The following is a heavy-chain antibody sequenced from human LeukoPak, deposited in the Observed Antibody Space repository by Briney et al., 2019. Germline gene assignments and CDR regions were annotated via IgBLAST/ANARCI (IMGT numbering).Heavy chain of an antibody. CDR1: GFTFSSYA. CDR3: TWEIRFAEYFQH. CDR2: ISGSGGST. D-gene: IGHD3-16*01. Sequence: GGSLRLSCAASGFTFSSYAMSWVRQAPGKGLEWVSAISGSGGSTYYADSVKGRFTISRDNSKNTLYLQMNSLRAEDTAVYYCTWEIRFAEYFQHWGQGTLVTVSS. J-gene: IGHJ1*01. V-gene: IGHV3-23*01.